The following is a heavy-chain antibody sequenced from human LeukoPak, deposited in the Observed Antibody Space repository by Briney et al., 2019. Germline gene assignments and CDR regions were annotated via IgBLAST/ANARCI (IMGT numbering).Heavy chain of an antibody. CDR2: IYSGGST. Sequence: GGSQRLSCAASGFTVSSNYMSWVRQAPGKGLEWVSVIYSGGSTYYADSVKGRFTISRDNSKNTLYLQMNSLRAEDTAVYYCARDRIRGDKRGYYYYGMDVWGQGTTVSLSS. V-gene: IGHV3-53*01. J-gene: IGHJ6*02. CDR3: ARDRIRGDKRGYYYYGMDV. D-gene: IGHD4-17*01. CDR1: GFTVSSNY.